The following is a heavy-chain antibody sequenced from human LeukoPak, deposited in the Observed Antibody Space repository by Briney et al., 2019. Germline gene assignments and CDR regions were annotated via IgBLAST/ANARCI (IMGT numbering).Heavy chain of an antibody. CDR1: GFTFSSYG. V-gene: IGHV3-23*01. CDR3: ARVRYSSGWYFDY. Sequence: GGTLRLSCAASGFTFSSYGMSWVRQAPGKGLEWVSAISGSGGSTYYADSVKGRFTISRDNSKNTLYLQMNSLRAEDTAVYYCARVRYSSGWYFDYWGQGTLVTVSS. CDR2: ISGSGGST. J-gene: IGHJ4*02. D-gene: IGHD6-19*01.